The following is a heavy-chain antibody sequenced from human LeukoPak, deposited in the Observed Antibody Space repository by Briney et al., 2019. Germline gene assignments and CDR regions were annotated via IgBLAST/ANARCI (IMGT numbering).Heavy chain of an antibody. CDR1: GYTFTAYY. J-gene: IGHJ5*02. Sequence: EASVKVSCKASGYTFTAYYVHWVRQAPGQGLEWMGWINPNTGGTNCAQKFQGRVTMTKDTSINAAYMELNKLTSDDTAVYYCGRGNKSFDPWGQGTLVTVSS. CDR3: GRGNKSFDP. CDR2: INPNTGGT. V-gene: IGHV1-2*02.